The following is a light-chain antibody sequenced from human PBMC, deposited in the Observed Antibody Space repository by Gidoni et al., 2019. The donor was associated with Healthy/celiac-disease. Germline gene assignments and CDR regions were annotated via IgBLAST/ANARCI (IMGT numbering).Light chain of an antibody. Sequence: DLVMNQSPDSLAVSLGERATINCKSSQSVLYSSHHKSYLAWYQQKPGQPPKLLIYWASTRESGVPDRFSGSGSGTDFTLTISSLQAEDVAVYYCQQYYSTPLTFGGGTKVEIK. J-gene: IGKJ4*01. V-gene: IGKV4-1*01. CDR3: QQYYSTPLT. CDR1: QSVLYSSHHKSY. CDR2: WAS.